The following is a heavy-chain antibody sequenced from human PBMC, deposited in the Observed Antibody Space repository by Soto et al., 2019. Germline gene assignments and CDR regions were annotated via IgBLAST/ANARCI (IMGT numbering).Heavy chain of an antibody. CDR1: GYTFTNYG. Sequence: QVQLLQSGAEVKKPGASVKVSCKASGYTFTNYGITWVRQAPGQGLEWMGWISAYNGDTHYTQRVQGRVTMTTDTSTSTAYMELRGLRSDDTAVYCCARVRQLVRHFYYYMDVWGKGTTVTVSS. CDR3: ARVRQLVRHFYYYMDV. J-gene: IGHJ6*03. V-gene: IGHV1-18*01. D-gene: IGHD6-6*01. CDR2: ISAYNGDT.